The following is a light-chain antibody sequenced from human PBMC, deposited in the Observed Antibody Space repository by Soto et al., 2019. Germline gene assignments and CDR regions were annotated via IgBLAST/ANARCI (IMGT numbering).Light chain of an antibody. CDR2: DAP. Sequence: EIVMTQSPATLSVSPGERATLSCRASQSVDINLAWYQQKPGQAPRLLIYDAPTRITGIPARFSGSGSGTEFTLTISSLQSEDFAVYYCQHYNDWPPMYTFGQGTKLEI. CDR1: QSVDIN. J-gene: IGKJ2*01. CDR3: QHYNDWPPMYT. V-gene: IGKV3-15*01.